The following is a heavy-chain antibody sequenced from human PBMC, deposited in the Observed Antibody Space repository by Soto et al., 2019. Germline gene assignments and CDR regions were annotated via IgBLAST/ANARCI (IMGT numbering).Heavy chain of an antibody. V-gene: IGHV1-24*01. D-gene: IGHD6-13*01. J-gene: IGHJ5*02. CDR1: GYTLTELS. Sequence: ASVKVSCKVSGYTLTELSMHWVRQAPGKGLEWMGGFDPEDGETIYAQKFQGRVTMTEDTSTDTAYMELSSLRSEDTAVYYCATDLWVGIAAAGTVGWFDPWGQGTLVTVSS. CDR3: ATDLWVGIAAAGTVGWFDP. CDR2: FDPEDGET.